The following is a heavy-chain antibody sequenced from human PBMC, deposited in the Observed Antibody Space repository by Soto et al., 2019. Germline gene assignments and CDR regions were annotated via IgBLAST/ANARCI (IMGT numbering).Heavy chain of an antibody. CDR2: VYYSGTT. CDR3: ARSGSYYGKCTRDPYVDL. J-gene: IGHJ4*01. V-gene: IGHV4-59*01. CDR1: GGPIGTYY. D-gene: IGHD1-26*01. Sequence: QVQLQQSGPGLVKPSETLSLTCTVSGGPIGTYYWNWIRQPPGKGLEWLGFVYYSGTTNYNPSLQSRVSISLDSSKKQFSLNLRSVTAADAYLYYCARSGSYYGKCTRDPYVDLLGDGSLVTVSS.